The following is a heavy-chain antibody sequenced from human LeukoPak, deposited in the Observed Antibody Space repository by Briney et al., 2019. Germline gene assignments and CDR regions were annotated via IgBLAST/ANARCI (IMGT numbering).Heavy chain of an antibody. Sequence: SETLSLTCTVSGGSIRDYSWSWIRQPPGKGLEWIGYIYYSGNTHYNPSLKSRVTISVDTSKNQFSLKLTSVTAADTAVYYCAGGASVLTYDYGVNGGRGTLVTVS. CDR1: GGSIRDYS. CDR3: AGGASVLTYDYGVN. D-gene: IGHD4-17*01. CDR2: IYYSGNT. V-gene: IGHV4-59*01. J-gene: IGHJ4*02.